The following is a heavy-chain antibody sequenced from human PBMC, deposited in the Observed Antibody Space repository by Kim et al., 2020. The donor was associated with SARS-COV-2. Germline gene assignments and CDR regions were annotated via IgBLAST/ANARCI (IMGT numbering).Heavy chain of an antibody. Sequence: SETLSLTCTVSGGSISSGDYYWSWIRQPPGKGLEWIGYIYYSGSTYYNPSLKSRVTISVDTSKNQFSLKLSSVTAADTAVYYCARTKRITIFGVVQWFDPWGQGTLAT. CDR2: IYYSGST. J-gene: IGHJ5*02. CDR1: GGSISSGDYY. D-gene: IGHD3-3*01. V-gene: IGHV4-30-4*01. CDR3: ARTKRITIFGVVQWFDP.